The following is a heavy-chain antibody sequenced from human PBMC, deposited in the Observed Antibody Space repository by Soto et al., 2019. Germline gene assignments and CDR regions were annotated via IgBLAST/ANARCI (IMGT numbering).Heavy chain of an antibody. D-gene: IGHD3-10*01. J-gene: IGHJ6*02. CDR3: ARAPVPHYYYYGMDV. CDR1: CGSSGDGGYC. Sequence: SVTMSLTCTVSCGSSGDGGYCCSWISQHPGKGLEWIGYIYYSGSTYYNPSLKSRVTISVDTSKNQFSLKLSSVTAADTAVYYCARAPVPHYYYYGMDVWGQGTTVTVSS. CDR2: IYYSGST. V-gene: IGHV4-31*03.